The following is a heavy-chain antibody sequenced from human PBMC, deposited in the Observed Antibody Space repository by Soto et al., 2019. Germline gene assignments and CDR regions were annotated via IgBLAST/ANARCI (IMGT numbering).Heavy chain of an antibody. Sequence: QVQLVESGGGVVPQGTSLRLSCAASGFTFSSFSMHWVRQAPGKGLEWVAVISYDDGDNKYYADSVRGRFTISRDNPKNTLYLQMISLRPEDTAVSYCARTRVVSGTPDFDYWGQGTLVTVSS. CDR2: ISYDDGDNK. V-gene: IGHV3-30-3*01. CDR3: ARTRVVSGTPDFDY. D-gene: IGHD4-4*01. CDR1: GFTFSSFS. J-gene: IGHJ4*02.